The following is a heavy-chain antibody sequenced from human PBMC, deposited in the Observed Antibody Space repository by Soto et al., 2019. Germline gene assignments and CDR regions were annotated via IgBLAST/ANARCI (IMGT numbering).Heavy chain of an antibody. CDR1: GGSISSSNW. CDR2: IYNSGST. CDR3: AIATGGWRQGYFDWLGYYYYGMDV. J-gene: IGHJ6*02. V-gene: IGHV4-4*02. D-gene: IGHD3-9*01. Sequence: QVQLQESGPGLVKPSGTLSLTCAVSGGSISSSNWWRWVRQPPGKGLAWIGEIYNSGSTNYNPSLKSQVTISVDKSKNQFSLKLSSVTAADTAVDYCAIATGGWRQGYFDWLGYYYYGMDVWGQGTTVTVSS.